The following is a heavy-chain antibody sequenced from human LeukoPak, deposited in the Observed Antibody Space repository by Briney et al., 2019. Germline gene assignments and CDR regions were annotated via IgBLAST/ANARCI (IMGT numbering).Heavy chain of an antibody. V-gene: IGHV3-23*01. Sequence: GGSLRLSCAASGFTFSSYAMSWVRQAPGKGLEWVSAISGSRGTTYYADSVKGRFTISRDNSKNTLYLQMNSLRAEDTAVYYCAKGLYYYGTDYYMDVWGKGTTVTISS. J-gene: IGHJ6*03. CDR2: ISGSRGTT. CDR1: GFTFSSYA. CDR3: AKGLYYYGTDYYMDV. D-gene: IGHD3-10*01.